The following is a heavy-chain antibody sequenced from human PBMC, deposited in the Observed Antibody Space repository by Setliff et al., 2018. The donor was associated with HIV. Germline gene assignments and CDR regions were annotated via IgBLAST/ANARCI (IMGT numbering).Heavy chain of an antibody. CDR1: GYSFTSYW. Sequence: PGESLKISCKGSGYSFTSYWIGWVRQMPGKGLGWMGIIYPGDSDTRYSPSFQGQVTLSADKSISTAYLQWSSLKASDTAMYYCARHLIPGDPRYSSSWYYWGQGTLVTVSS. V-gene: IGHV5-51*01. D-gene: IGHD6-13*01. J-gene: IGHJ4*02. CDR2: IYPGDSDT. CDR3: ARHLIPGDPRYSSSWYY.